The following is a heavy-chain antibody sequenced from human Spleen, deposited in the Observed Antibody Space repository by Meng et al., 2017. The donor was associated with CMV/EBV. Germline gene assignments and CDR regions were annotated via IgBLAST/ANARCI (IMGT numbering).Heavy chain of an antibody. CDR2: IDNSGST. CDR1: GGSFSGYY. J-gene: IGHJ4*02. Sequence: GGSFSGYYWSWMRQSPGKRLEWIGEIDNSGSTNYNPSLKSRVTISVGTSKNQFSLNLSSVTAADTAVYYCARANYYHSTDYYIDYWGQGTLVTVSS. CDR3: ARANYYHSTDYYIDY. V-gene: IGHV4-34*01. D-gene: IGHD3-22*01.